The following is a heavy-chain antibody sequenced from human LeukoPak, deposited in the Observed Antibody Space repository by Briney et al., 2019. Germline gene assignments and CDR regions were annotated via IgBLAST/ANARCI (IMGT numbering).Heavy chain of an antibody. CDR3: AKENTITAGDLDL. Sequence: PGGSLRLSCAASRFTFNTYAMSWVRQAPGKELEWVALIYSSGSTYYADSVKGRLTISRDNSQNTVYLQMNSLRAEDTAAYYCAKENTITAGDLDLWGRGTLVTVSS. J-gene: IGHJ2*01. CDR1: RFTFNTYA. D-gene: IGHD6-13*01. CDR2: IYSSGST. V-gene: IGHV3-66*01.